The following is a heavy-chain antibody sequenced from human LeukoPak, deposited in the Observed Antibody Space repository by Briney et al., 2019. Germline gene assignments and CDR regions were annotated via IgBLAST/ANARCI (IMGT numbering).Heavy chain of an antibody. V-gene: IGHV3-7*03. CDR3: ARDRGYCSSTSCYGVFYYGMDV. CDR1: GFTFSNFW. Sequence: PGGSLRLSCTASGFTFSNFWMGWVRQAPGKGLEWVANIKQDETEKFYLGSVKGRFTISRDNAKNSLYLQMNSLRAEDTAVYYCARDRGYCSSTSCYGVFYYGMDVWGQGTTVTVSS. J-gene: IGHJ6*02. CDR2: IKQDETEK. D-gene: IGHD2-2*01.